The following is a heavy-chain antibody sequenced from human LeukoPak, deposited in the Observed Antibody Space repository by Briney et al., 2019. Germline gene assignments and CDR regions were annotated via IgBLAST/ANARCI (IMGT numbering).Heavy chain of an antibody. Sequence: SETLSLTCTVSGGSISSYYWSWIRQPAGKGPEWIGRIYTSGSTNYNPSLKSRVTMSVDTSKNQFSLKLSSVTAADTAVYYCARDRYYATSYYFDYWGQGTLVTVSS. D-gene: IGHD3-10*01. CDR3: ARDRYYATSYYFDY. J-gene: IGHJ4*02. CDR2: IYTSGST. CDR1: GGSISSYY. V-gene: IGHV4-4*07.